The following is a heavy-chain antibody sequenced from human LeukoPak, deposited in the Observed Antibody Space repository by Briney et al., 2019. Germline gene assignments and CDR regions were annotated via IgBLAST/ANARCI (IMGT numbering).Heavy chain of an antibody. D-gene: IGHD6-6*01. V-gene: IGHV4-61*02. CDR3: AREVIAAHNWFDP. Sequence: SETLSLTCTVSGGSISSGSYSWSWIRQPAGKGLEWIGRFYTSGSTNYNPSLKSRVTISVDTSKNQFSLKLNSVTAADTAVYYCAREVIAAHNWFDPWGQGTLVTVSS. CDR2: FYTSGST. J-gene: IGHJ5*02. CDR1: GGSISSGSYS.